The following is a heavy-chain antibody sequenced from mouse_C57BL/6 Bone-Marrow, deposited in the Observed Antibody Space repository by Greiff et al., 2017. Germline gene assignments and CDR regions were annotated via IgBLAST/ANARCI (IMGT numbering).Heavy chain of an antibody. Sequence: EVQLVESGEGLVKPGGSLKLSCAASGFTFSSYAMSWVRQTPEKRLEWVAYISSGGDYIYYADTVKGRFTISRDNARNTLYLQMSSLKSEDTAMYYCTRDRGSKGAFAYWGQGTLVTVSA. CDR3: TRDRGSKGAFAY. V-gene: IGHV5-9-1*02. J-gene: IGHJ3*01. CDR1: GFTFSSYA. D-gene: IGHD6-1*01. CDR2: ISSGGDYI.